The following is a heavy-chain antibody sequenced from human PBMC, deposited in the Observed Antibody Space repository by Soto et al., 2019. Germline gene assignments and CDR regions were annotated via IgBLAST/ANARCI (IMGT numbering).Heavy chain of an antibody. CDR1: GGSISSGDYY. J-gene: IGHJ6*02. D-gene: IGHD3-22*01. CDR3: ARGSSSSGYSFYYYYGMDV. CDR2: IYYSGST. Sequence: QVQLQESGPGLVKPSQTLSLTCTVSGGSISSGDYYWSWIRQPPGKGLEWIGYIYYSGSTYYNPSLKSRVTISVDTSKNQFSLKLSSVTAADTAVHYCARGSSSSGYSFYYYYGMDVWGQGTTVTVSS. V-gene: IGHV4-30-4*01.